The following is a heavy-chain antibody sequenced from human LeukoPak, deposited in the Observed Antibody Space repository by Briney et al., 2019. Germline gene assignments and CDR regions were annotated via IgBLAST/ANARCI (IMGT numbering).Heavy chain of an antibody. J-gene: IGHJ6*03. CDR2: IRYDGSNK. D-gene: IGHD2-2*01. CDR1: GFTFSSYG. V-gene: IGHV3-30*02. CDR3: AKDSPAALYYYYIDV. Sequence: KAGGSLRLSCAASGFTFSSYGMHWVRQAPGKGLEWVAFIRYDGSNKYYADSVKGRFTISRDNSKNTLYLQMNSLRAEDTAVYYCAKDSPAALYYYYIDVWGKGTTVTVSS.